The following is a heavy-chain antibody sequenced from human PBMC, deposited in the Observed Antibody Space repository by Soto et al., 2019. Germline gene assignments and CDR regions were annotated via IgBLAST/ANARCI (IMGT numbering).Heavy chain of an antibody. V-gene: IGHV1-18*01. J-gene: IGHJ6*02. CDR2: ISAYNGNT. CDR3: ARRGTAYYYYYGMDV. CDR1: GYTFTSYG. Sequence: QVQLVQSGAEVKKPGASVKVSCKASGYTFTSYGISWVRQAPGQGLEWMGWISAYNGNTNYAQKLQGRVTMTTDTSTSTAYMALRSLRSDVTAVYYCARRGTAYYYYYGMDVWGQGTTVTVSS.